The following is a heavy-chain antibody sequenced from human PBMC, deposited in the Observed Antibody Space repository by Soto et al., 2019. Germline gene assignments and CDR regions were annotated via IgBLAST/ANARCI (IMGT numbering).Heavy chain of an antibody. CDR3: ARDLGGGTYPGAFDI. CDR1: GGSISSYY. V-gene: IGHV4-59*01. CDR2: IYFGGTT. Sequence: SETLSLTWTVSGGSISSYYWSWIRQPPGKGLEWVGYIYFGGTTSYNPSLKSRVTISVDTSKNQFSLKLRSVTAADTAVYYCARDLGGGTYPGAFDIWGQGTTVTVSS. J-gene: IGHJ3*02. D-gene: IGHD1-26*01.